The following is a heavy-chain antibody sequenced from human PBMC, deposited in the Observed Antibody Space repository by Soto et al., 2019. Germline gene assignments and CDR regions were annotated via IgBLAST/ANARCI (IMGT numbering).Heavy chain of an antibody. V-gene: IGHV3-48*01. Sequence: EVQLVESGGGLVQPGGSLRLSCAASGFTFSSYSMNWVRRAPGKGLEWVSYISGGSNTIYYADSVKGRFTISRDNAKNSLYLQMDNLRAEDTPVYYCARRPSLTGTRGTTFFDYWGQGTLVTVSS. D-gene: IGHD1-20*01. CDR2: ISGGSNTI. J-gene: IGHJ4*02. CDR3: ARRPSLTGTRGTTFFDY. CDR1: GFTFSSYS.